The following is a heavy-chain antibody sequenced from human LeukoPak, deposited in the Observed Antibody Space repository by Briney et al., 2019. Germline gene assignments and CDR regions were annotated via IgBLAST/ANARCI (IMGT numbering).Heavy chain of an antibody. Sequence: SETLSLTCTVSGGSIGSYYWSWIRQPPGKGLEWIGYIYYSGSTNYNPSLKSRVTISVDTSKNQFSLKLSSVTAADTAVYYCARARWGDTMGYYYYYMDVWGKGTTVTISS. D-gene: IGHD2-21*02. CDR3: ARARWGDTMGYYYYYMDV. CDR2: IYYSGST. V-gene: IGHV4-59*01. CDR1: GGSIGSYY. J-gene: IGHJ6*03.